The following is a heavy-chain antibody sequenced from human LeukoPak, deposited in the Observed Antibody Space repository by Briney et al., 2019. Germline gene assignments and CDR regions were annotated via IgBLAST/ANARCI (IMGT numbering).Heavy chain of an antibody. V-gene: IGHV1-18*01. CDR2: ISAYNGNT. J-gene: IGHJ5*02. Sequence: ASVKVSCKASGYTFTSYGISWVRQAPGQGLEWMGWISAYNGNTNCAQKLQGRVTMTTDTSTSTAYMELRSLRSDDTAVYYCAREARDGYNLNWFDPWGQGTLVTVSS. D-gene: IGHD5-24*01. CDR3: AREARDGYNLNWFDP. CDR1: GYTFTSYG.